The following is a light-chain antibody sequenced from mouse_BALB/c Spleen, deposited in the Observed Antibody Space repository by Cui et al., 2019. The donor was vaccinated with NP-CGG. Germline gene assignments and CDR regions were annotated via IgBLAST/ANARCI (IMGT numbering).Light chain of an antibody. J-gene: IGLJ1*01. Sequence: QAVVTQESALTTSPGETATLTCRSSTGDVTTSNYADWVQEKPDHLFTGLIGGTNNRAPGVPARFSGSLIGDNAALTITGAQTEDEAIYFCALWYSNHWVFGGGTKLTVL. CDR1: TGDVTTSNY. CDR3: ALWYSNHWV. CDR2: GTN. V-gene: IGLV1*01.